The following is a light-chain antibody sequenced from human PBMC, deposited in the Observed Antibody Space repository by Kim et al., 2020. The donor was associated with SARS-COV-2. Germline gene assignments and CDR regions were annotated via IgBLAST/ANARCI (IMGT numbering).Light chain of an antibody. J-gene: IGKJ4*01. Sequence: SPGERATLACRASQSVSTYLAWYQQKPGQAPRLLIYDATTRATGIPARFSGSGSGTDFTLTISSLEPEDFALYYCQQRSRWPPLTFGGGTKVDIK. CDR3: QQRSRWPPLT. V-gene: IGKV3-11*01. CDR1: QSVSTY. CDR2: DAT.